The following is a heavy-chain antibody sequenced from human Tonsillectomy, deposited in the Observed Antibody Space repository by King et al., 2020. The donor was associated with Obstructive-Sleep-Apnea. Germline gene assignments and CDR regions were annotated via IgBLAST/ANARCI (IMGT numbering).Heavy chain of an antibody. CDR1: GYSFSSYY. V-gene: IGHV5-10-1*03. D-gene: IGHD6-13*01. J-gene: IGHJ4*02. CDR2: IDPSDSDP. Sequence: VQLVESGAEVKKPGESLRISCQGSGYSFSSYYITWVRQMPGKGLEWMGRIDPSDSDPNYSPSFHGHVTISVDKSINTAYLQWSSLKASDTAMYYCAKEYSSSWSDDYWGQGTLVTVSS. CDR3: AKEYSSSWSDDY.